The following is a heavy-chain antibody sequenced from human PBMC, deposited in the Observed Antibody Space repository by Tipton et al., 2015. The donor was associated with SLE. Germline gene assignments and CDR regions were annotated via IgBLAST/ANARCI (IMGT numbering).Heavy chain of an antibody. CDR2: FYTSGST. Sequence: TLSLTCTVSGGPISSYYWSWIRQPAGKGLEWIGRFYTSGSTNYNPSLKSRVTISVDTSKNQFSLKLTSVTAADKAVYYCARRGPLFLAWLFSRFDYWGQGTLVTVSS. J-gene: IGHJ4*02. CDR1: GGPISSYY. D-gene: IGHD3-3*01. CDR3: ARRGPLFLAWLFSRFDY. V-gene: IGHV4-4*07.